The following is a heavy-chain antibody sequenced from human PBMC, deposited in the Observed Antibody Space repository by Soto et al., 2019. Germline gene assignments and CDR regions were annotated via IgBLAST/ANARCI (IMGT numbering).Heavy chain of an antibody. D-gene: IGHD3-22*01. CDR3: ARVPGPGGYYYDSSGYAFDI. CDR2: IYTSGST. CDR1: GGSISSYY. J-gene: IGHJ3*02. V-gene: IGHV4-4*07. Sequence: QVQLQESGPGLVKPSETLSLTCTVSGGSISSYYWSWIRQPARKGLEWIGRIYTSGSTNYNPSLKGRVTMSVDTSKNQFSLKLSSVTAADTAVYYCARVPGPGGYYYDSSGYAFDIWGQGTMVTVSS.